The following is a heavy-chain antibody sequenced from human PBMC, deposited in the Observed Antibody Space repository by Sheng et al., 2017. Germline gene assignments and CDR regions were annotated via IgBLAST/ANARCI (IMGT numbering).Heavy chain of an antibody. CDR3: ERDYWTCDSADCYTLDS. CDR1: GLTFSHYG. D-gene: IGHD2-21*01. J-gene: IGHJ4*02. V-gene: IGHV3-33*01. CDR2: IWNDGSKK. Sequence: QVQLVESGGGVVQPGRSLRLSCVASGLTFSHYGMHWVRQAPGKGLEWVAIIWNDGSKKYYGNSVKGRFTISRDNSKNTLYLQMNSLRVEDTAIYYCERDYWTCDSADCYTLDSWGQGSLVTVSS.